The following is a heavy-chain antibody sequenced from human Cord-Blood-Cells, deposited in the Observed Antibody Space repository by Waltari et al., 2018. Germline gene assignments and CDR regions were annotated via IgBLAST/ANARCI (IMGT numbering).Heavy chain of an antibody. CDR3: ARYQRGEQLVFNAFDI. J-gene: IGHJ3*02. CDR2: IIPIFGTA. Sequence: QVQLVQSGAEVKKPGSSVKVSCKASGGTFSSYAISWVRQAPGQGLAWMGGIIPIFGTANYAQKFQGRVTITADESTSTAYMELSSLRSKDTAVYYCARYQRGEQLVFNAFDIWGQGTMVTVSS. D-gene: IGHD6-6*01. V-gene: IGHV1-69*01. CDR1: GGTFSSYA.